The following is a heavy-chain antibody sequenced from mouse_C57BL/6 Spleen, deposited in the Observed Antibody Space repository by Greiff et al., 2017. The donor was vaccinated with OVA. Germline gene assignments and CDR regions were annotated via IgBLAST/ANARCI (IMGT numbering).Heavy chain of an antibody. Sequence: VQLQQSVAELVRPGASVKLSCTASGYTIKNTYMHWVKQRPEQGLEWIGRIDPANGNTQYAPKFQGKATLTADTSSNTAYLQLSSLTSEDSAIYYCARSITSVVYFDYWGQGTTLTVSA. V-gene: IGHV14-3*01. J-gene: IGHJ2*01. D-gene: IGHD1-1*01. CDR1: GYTIKNTY. CDR2: IDPANGNT. CDR3: ARSITSVVYFDY.